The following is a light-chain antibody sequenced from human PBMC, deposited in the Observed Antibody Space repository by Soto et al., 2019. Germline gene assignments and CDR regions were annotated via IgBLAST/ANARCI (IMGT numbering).Light chain of an antibody. CDR2: DVS. V-gene: IGKV3-20*01. Sequence: IVLTQSPGTLSLSPGERATPSCRASQSVSGTYLAWYQQKPGQAPRLLIYDVSSRATGIPDRFSGSGSGADFTLTISRLEPEDFAVYYCQQYGTSPQTFGQGTRLEIK. J-gene: IGKJ5*01. CDR1: QSVSGTY. CDR3: QQYGTSPQT.